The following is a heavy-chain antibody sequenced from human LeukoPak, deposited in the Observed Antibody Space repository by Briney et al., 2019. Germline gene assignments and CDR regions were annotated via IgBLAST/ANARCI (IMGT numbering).Heavy chain of an antibody. J-gene: IGHJ4*02. CDR3: AKAQPEWKGYDFWSGSLFDY. D-gene: IGHD3-3*01. CDR2: ISGSGGST. CDR1: GFTFSSYA. V-gene: IGHV3-23*01. Sequence: PGGSLRLSCAASGFTFSSYAMNWVRQAPGKGLEWVSAISGSGGSTYYADSVKGRFTISRDNSKNTLYLQMNSLRAEDTAAYYCAKAQPEWKGYDFWSGSLFDYWGQGTLVTVSS.